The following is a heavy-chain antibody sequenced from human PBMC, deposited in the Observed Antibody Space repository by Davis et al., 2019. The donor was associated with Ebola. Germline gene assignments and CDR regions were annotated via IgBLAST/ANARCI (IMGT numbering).Heavy chain of an antibody. Sequence: PSETLSLTCTVSGVSIRSSIDYWGWIRQPPGKGLEWIGSMSYSGSSYYNPSLKSRVTIMIDTSKNQFSLEVSSVTAADSGFYFCARRDSGDDFWIPFDSWGQGTLVTVSS. D-gene: IGHD4-17*01. V-gene: IGHV4-39*01. CDR3: ARRDSGDDFWIPFDS. CDR1: GVSIRSSIDY. J-gene: IGHJ4*02. CDR2: MSYSGSS.